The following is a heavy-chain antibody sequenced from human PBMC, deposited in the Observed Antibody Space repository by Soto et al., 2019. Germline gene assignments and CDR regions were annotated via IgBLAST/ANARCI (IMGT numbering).Heavy chain of an antibody. V-gene: IGHV4-34*01. Sequence: QVQLQQWGAGLLKPSETLSLTCAVYGGSFSGYYWSWIRQPPGKGLEWIGEINHSGSTNYNPSLKSRVTISVDTSKNQFSLKLSSVTAADTAVYYCARDYGDYGVIDYWGQGTLVTFSS. CDR1: GGSFSGYY. CDR2: INHSGST. CDR3: ARDYGDYGVIDY. D-gene: IGHD4-17*01. J-gene: IGHJ4*02.